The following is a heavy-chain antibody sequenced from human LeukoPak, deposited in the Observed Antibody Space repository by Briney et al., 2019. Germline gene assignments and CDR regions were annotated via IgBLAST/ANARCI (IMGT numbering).Heavy chain of an antibody. CDR1: GGSISTYY. CDR3: ARDGIAAAGRFFDY. D-gene: IGHD6-13*01. CDR2: IYSSGST. Sequence: PSETLSLTCTVSGGSISTYYWSRIRQPAGKGLEWIGRIYSSGSTNYNPSLESRVTMSVDTSKNQFSLNLTSVTAADTAVYYCARDGIAAAGRFFDYWGQGTLVTASS. V-gene: IGHV4-4*07. J-gene: IGHJ4*02.